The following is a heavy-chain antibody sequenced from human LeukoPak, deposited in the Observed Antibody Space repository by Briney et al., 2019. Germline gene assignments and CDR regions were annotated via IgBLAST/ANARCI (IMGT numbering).Heavy chain of an antibody. D-gene: IGHD3-10*01. CDR1: GGSFSGYY. J-gene: IGHJ4*02. CDR2: IYHSGST. Sequence: SETLSLTCAVYGGSFSGYYWSWIRQPPGKGLEWIGEIYHSGSTNYNPSLKSRVTISVDKSKNQFSLKLSSVTAADTAVYYCARGDYYGSGSYGGWGQGTLVTVSS. CDR3: ARGDYYGSGSYGG. V-gene: IGHV4-34*01.